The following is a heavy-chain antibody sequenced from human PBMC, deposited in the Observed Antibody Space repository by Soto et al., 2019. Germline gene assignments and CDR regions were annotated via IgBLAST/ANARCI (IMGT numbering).Heavy chain of an antibody. CDR3: VRTSHYGSGTWNFDS. V-gene: IGHV3-72*01. Sequence: EVQLVESGGGLVQPGGSLRLSCAASGFTLSDHYMDWVRQAPGKGLEWVGRIRSKANGYTTEYAAYVRGRFTVSSDESRNTLYLQMNRLKTEDTAVYYCVRTSHYGSGTWNFDSWGQGTLVTVSS. CDR2: IRSKANGYTT. D-gene: IGHD3-10*01. J-gene: IGHJ4*02. CDR1: GFTLSDHY.